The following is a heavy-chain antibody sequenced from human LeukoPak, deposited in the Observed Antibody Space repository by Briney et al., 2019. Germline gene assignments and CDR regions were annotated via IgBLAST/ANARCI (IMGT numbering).Heavy chain of an antibody. CDR3: ARGAVVVPAAMEGYYYYMDV. J-gene: IGHJ6*03. Sequence: SVKVSCKASGGTFSSYAISWVRQAPGQGLEWMGRIIPILGIANYAQKFQGRVTITADKSTSTAYMELSSLRSEDTAVYYCARGAVVVPAAMEGYYYYMDVWGKGTTVTVSS. CDR1: GGTFSSYA. V-gene: IGHV1-69*04. D-gene: IGHD2-2*01. CDR2: IIPILGIA.